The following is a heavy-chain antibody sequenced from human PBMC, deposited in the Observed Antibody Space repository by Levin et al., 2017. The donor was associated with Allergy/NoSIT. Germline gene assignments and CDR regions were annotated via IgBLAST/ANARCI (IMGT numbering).Heavy chain of an antibody. J-gene: IGHJ4*02. D-gene: IGHD3-10*01. CDR1: GGSISSYY. CDR3: ARGEVQGLNSGYFDY. CDR2: IYYSGST. Sequence: SETLSLTCTVSGGSISSYYWSWIRQPPGKGLEWIGYIYYSGSTNYNPSLKSRVTISVDTSKNQFSLKLSSVTAADTAVYYCARGEVQGLNSGYFDYWGQGTLVTVSS. V-gene: IGHV4-59*01.